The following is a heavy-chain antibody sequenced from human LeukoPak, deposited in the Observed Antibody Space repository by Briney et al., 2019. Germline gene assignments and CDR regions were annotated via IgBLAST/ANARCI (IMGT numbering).Heavy chain of an antibody. J-gene: IGHJ4*02. V-gene: IGHV3-74*01. Sequence: PGGSLRLSCAASGITFSNYWMHWVRQAPGKGLEWVSRINTDGISTNYADSVKGRFTMSRDNAKNTLYLQMNNVTAEDTALYYCTRGSSTSSQDWGQGILVTVSS. CDR2: INTDGIST. CDR1: GITFSNYW. D-gene: IGHD2-2*01. CDR3: TRGSSTSSQD.